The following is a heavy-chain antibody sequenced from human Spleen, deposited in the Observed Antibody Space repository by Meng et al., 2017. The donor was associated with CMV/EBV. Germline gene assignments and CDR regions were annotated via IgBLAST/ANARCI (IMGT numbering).Heavy chain of an antibody. Sequence: SETLSLTCAVYGGSFSDYYWSWIRQPPGKGLEWIGFIYYSGNTNYNPSLKSRVTMSVDTSKNEFSLEVTSMTAADTAVYYCARGSPTRMATILTGGTATILPDYWGQGILVTVSS. J-gene: IGHJ4*02. V-gene: IGHV4-59*01. CDR1: GGSFSDYY. D-gene: IGHD1-14*01. CDR3: ARGSPTRMATILTGGTATILPDY. CDR2: IYYSGNT.